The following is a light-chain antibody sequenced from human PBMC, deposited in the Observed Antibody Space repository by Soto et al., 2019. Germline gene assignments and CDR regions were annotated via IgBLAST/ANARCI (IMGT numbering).Light chain of an antibody. CDR1: QSVSSN. CDR3: QQYNNWHPWT. CDR2: GPS. Sequence: EIVMSQSPATLSVSPGERSTLSCGASQSVSSNLAWYQQKPGQAPRLLXYGPSTRATGIPASFSGSGSGKEFTLTISSLQYEDFAVYYCQQYNNWHPWTFGQGTKVDIK. J-gene: IGKJ1*01. V-gene: IGKV3-15*01.